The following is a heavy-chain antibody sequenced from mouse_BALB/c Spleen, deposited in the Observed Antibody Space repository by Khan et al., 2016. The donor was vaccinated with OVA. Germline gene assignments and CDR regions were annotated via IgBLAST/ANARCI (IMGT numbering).Heavy chain of an antibody. V-gene: IGHV1-77*01. D-gene: IGHD1-2*01. CDR2: INPGSGDI. CDR3: ARRNYFGYTLAY. J-gene: IGHJ3*01. CDR1: GYTFTDYY. Sequence: QVRLQQSGAELARPGASVKLSCKASGYTFTDYYINWVKQRTGQGLEWIGEINPGSGDIYYNEKFKGKATLTADKSSSTAYMQLISLTSEDSAVYFCARRNYFGYTLAYWGQGTLVTVSA.